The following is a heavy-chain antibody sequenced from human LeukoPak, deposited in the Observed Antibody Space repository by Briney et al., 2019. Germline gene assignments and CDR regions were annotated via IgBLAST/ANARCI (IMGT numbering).Heavy chain of an antibody. Sequence: SETLSLTCAVYGGSFSGYYWSWIRQPPGKGLEWIGEINHSGSTNYNPSLKSRVNISVDTSKNQFSLKLSSVTAADTAVYYCAIITMVRGEGWFDPWGQGTLVTVSS. CDR2: INHSGST. CDR1: GGSFSGYY. J-gene: IGHJ5*02. V-gene: IGHV4-34*01. D-gene: IGHD3-10*01. CDR3: AIITMVRGEGWFDP.